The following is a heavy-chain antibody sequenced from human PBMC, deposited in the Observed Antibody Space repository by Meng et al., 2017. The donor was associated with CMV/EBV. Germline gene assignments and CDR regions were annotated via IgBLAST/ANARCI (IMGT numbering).Heavy chain of an antibody. CDR3: ARDLTTDTAMVTGYYYGMDV. V-gene: IGHV1-46*01. J-gene: IGHJ6*02. CDR2: INPSGGST. CDR1: GYTFTSYY. D-gene: IGHD5-18*01. Sequence: ASVKVSCKASGYTFTSYYMHWVRQAPGQGLEWMGIINPSGGSTSYAQKFQGRVTMTRDTPTSTVYMELSSLRSEDTAVYYCARDLTTDTAMVTGYYYGMDVWGQGTTVTVSS.